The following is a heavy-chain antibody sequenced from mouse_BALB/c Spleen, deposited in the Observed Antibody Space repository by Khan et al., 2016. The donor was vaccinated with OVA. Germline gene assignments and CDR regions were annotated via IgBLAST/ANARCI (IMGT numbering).Heavy chain of an antibody. CDR3: ARSLVDYYAMDY. J-gene: IGHJ4*01. CDR2: ISSVGHYT. D-gene: IGHD2-2*01. Sequence: EVELVESGGGVVKPGGSLKLSCSASGFTFSSFALSWVRQTPEKRLEWVATISSVGHYTFYPDSVKGRFTISRDNARNTLYLQVSSRRSEDSAMWCCARSLVDYYAMDYWGQGTSVTVSS. CDR1: GFTFSSFA. V-gene: IGHV5-9-3*01.